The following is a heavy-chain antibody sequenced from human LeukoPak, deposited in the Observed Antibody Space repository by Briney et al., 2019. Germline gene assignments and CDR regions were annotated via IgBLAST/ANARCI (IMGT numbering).Heavy chain of an antibody. V-gene: IGHV3-23*01. D-gene: IGHD6-6*01. J-gene: IGHJ4*02. CDR2: ISGSGGDT. CDR1: GFPFTFA. Sequence: PGGSLRLSCAASGFPFTFAMSWVRQAPGKGLEWVSSISGSGGDTYYAESVKGRFTISRDNSKNTLYLQMNSLRAEDTAIYHCAKQSTARSLGEGGRGTLVTVSS. CDR3: AKQSTARSLGE.